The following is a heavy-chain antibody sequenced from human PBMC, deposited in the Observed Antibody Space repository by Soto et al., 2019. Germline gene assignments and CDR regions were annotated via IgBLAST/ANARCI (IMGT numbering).Heavy chain of an antibody. V-gene: IGHV4-30-4*01. CDR1: GDSISNVNYC. CDR3: AKGPSVDKVDY. Sequence: QVQLQESGPGLVKPSQTLSLTCTVSGDSISNVNYCWSWIRQPPDKGLEWIGHSYNGGSTYSNPSLRSRVTISVDTSKNQFSLKLSSVSAADTAVYYCAKGPSVDKVDYWGQGTLVTVSS. J-gene: IGHJ4*02. CDR2: SYNGGST. D-gene: IGHD2-21*01.